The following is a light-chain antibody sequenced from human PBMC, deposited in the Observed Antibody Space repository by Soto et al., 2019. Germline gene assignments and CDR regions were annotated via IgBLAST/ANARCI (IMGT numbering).Light chain of an antibody. CDR1: QSLRSN. Sequence: GMSQAPVTLSLSPVETFTLWCRTSQSLRSNLAWYQKKPGQTPRLLIYSASIRAAATPARFSGSGAGTNFSLTISSLQSEDFAVYYCQQHDKLPPAFGQGT. CDR2: SAS. CDR3: QQHDKLPPA. V-gene: IGKV3-15*01. J-gene: IGKJ1*01.